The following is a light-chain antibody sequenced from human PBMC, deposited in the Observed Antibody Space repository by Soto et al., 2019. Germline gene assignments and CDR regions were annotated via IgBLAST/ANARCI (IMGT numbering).Light chain of an antibody. CDR2: DVS. J-gene: IGLJ1*01. CDR3: SSYTSSSTGV. V-gene: IGLV2-14*01. Sequence: QSALTQRASVSGSPRQSITISYTGTGSDVGGYNYVSWYQQHPGKAPKLMIYDVSNRPSGVSNRFSGSKSGNTASLTISGLQAEDEADYYCSSYTSSSTGVFGTGTKVTVL. CDR1: GSDVGGYNY.